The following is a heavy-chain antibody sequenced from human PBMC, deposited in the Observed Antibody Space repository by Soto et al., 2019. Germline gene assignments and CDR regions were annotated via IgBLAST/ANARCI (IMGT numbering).Heavy chain of an antibody. J-gene: IGHJ6*02. CDR2: INPSPGST. Sequence: QVQLVQSGAEVRKPGASLRVACTASGYTFGSHYVHWVRQAPGHPLEWMGIINPSPGSTSYAQKFQGRITMTRDPSTSTVYMEMSSLGSEDMATYYCARSDCPVVSCFDRYFYTMDVWGQGTTVTVSS. CDR1: GYTFGSHY. V-gene: IGHV1-46*01. CDR3: ARSDCPVVSCFDRYFYTMDV. D-gene: IGHD3-9*01.